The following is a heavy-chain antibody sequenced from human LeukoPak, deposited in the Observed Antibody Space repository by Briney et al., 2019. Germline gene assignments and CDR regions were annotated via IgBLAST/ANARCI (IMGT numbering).Heavy chain of an antibody. J-gene: IGHJ5*02. CDR2: IYTSGST. Sequence: SETLSLTCTVSGGSISSYDWSWIRQPAGKGLEWVGRIYTSGSTNYNPSLKSRVTMSVDTSKTRFSLKMSSVTAADTAVYYCAREATVDWWFDPWGQGTLVTVSS. CDR1: GGSISSYD. CDR3: AREATVDWWFDP. D-gene: IGHD4-11*01. V-gene: IGHV4-4*07.